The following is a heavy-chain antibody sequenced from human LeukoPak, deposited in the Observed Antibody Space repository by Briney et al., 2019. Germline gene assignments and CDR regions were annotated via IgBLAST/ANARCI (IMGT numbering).Heavy chain of an antibody. CDR1: GFTFDDYG. Sequence: GGSLRLSCAASGFTFDDYGMSWVRQAPGKGLEWVSGINWNGGSTVYADSVKGRFTISRDNAKNSLYLQMNSLRAEDTALYYCARDLKLDHYYGSGSYYNAPTGYYGMDVWGQGTTVTVSS. CDR3: ARDLKLDHYYGSGSYYNAPTGYYGMDV. V-gene: IGHV3-20*04. CDR2: INWNGGST. D-gene: IGHD3-10*01. J-gene: IGHJ6*02.